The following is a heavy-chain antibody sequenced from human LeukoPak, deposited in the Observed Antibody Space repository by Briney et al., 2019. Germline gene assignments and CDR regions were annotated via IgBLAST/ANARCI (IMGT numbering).Heavy chain of an antibody. V-gene: IGHV4-39*01. Sequence: SETLSLTCTVSGGSISSSSYYWGWIRQPPGKGLEWIGSIYYSGSTYYNPSLKSRVSISLDTSKNQFSLKLRSMTAADTAVYYCASREYSSSQNHWGQGTLVTVSS. CDR1: GGSISSSSYY. CDR2: IYYSGST. D-gene: IGHD4-11*01. J-gene: IGHJ4*02. CDR3: ASREYSSSQNH.